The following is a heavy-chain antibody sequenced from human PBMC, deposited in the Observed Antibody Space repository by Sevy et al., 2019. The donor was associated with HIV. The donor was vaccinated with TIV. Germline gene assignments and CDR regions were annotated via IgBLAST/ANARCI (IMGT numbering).Heavy chain of an antibody. CDR1: GYNFNGYY. V-gene: IGHV1-2*02. D-gene: IGHD2-8*01. J-gene: IGHJ5*02. Sequence: ASVKVSCKTSGYNFNGYYIHWVRQAPGQGLEGLGWISPYSDGTNNSQRFQGRVTLTRDTSISTAYMKLRSLRSDDTAVYYCTTVRVYQPPSWGQGTLVTVSS. CDR3: TTVRVYQPPS. CDR2: ISPYSDGT.